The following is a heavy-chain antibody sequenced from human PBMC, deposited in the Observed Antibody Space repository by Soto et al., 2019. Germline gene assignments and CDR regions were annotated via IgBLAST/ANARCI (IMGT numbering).Heavy chain of an antibody. Sequence: EVQLVESGGGLVQPGGSLKLSCAASGFTFSGSAIHWVRQASGKGLEWVGRIRTKVMSYATEYAASVKGRFTISRDDSKDTAYLQMNSLTTEDTAVYYCTSHSGSYGSVYWGQGTLVTVSS. D-gene: IGHD1-26*01. CDR3: TSHSGSYGSVY. CDR1: GFTFSGSA. J-gene: IGHJ4*02. V-gene: IGHV3-73*02. CDR2: IRTKVMSYAT.